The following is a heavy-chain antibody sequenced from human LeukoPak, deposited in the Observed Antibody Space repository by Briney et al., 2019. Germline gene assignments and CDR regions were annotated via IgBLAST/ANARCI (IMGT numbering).Heavy chain of an antibody. D-gene: IGHD6-6*01. CDR3: AITLSEYSSSSLGY. CDR1: GGSISSYY. CDR2: IYYSGST. J-gene: IGHJ4*02. Sequence: PSETLSLTCTVSGGSISSYYWSWIRQPPGKGLEWIGYIYYSGSTNYNPSLKSRVTISVDTSKNQFSLKLSSVTAADTAVYYCAITLSEYSSSSLGYWGQGTLVTVSS. V-gene: IGHV4-59*01.